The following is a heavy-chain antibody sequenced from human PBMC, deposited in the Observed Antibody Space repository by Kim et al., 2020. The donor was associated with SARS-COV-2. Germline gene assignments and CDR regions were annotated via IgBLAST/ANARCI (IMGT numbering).Heavy chain of an antibody. Sequence: GGSLRLSCAASGFTFSSYWMSWVRQATGKGLEWVANIKQDGSEKYYVDSVKGRFTISRDNAKNSLYLQMNSLRAEDTAVYYCAREVDTAMVKVLFDYWGQGTLVTVSS. CDR3: AREVDTAMVKVLFDY. V-gene: IGHV3-7*01. D-gene: IGHD5-18*01. J-gene: IGHJ4*02. CDR1: GFTFSSYW. CDR2: IKQDGSEK.